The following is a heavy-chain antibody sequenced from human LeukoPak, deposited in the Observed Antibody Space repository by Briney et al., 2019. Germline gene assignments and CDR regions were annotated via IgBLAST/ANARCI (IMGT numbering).Heavy chain of an antibody. CDR1: GYTFTTYG. CDR2: ISAYNGNT. Sequence: ASVRVSCKASGYTFTTYGISWVRQAPGQGLEWMAWISAYNGNTNYAQNLQGRFTMTTDTSTTTAYMELRSLRSDDTAFYYCARRTYSSSSSLFDYWGQGTLVTVSS. V-gene: IGHV1-18*01. J-gene: IGHJ4*02. D-gene: IGHD6-6*01. CDR3: ARRTYSSSSSLFDY.